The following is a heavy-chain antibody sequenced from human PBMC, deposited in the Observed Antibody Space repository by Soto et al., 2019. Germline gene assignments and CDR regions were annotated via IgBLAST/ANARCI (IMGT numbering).Heavy chain of an antibody. Sequence: SETLSLTCTVSGGSISSGGYYWSWIRQHPGKGLEWIGYIYYSGSTYYNPSLKSRVTISVDTSKNQFSLKLSSVTAADTAVYYCARGHSVRGVGDTWFDPWGQGTLVTVSS. D-gene: IGHD3-10*01. CDR2: IYYSGST. CDR1: GGSISSGGYY. V-gene: IGHV4-31*03. CDR3: ARGHSVRGVGDTWFDP. J-gene: IGHJ5*02.